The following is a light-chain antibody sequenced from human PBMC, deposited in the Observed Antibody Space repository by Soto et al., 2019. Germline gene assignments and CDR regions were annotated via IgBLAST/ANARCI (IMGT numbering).Light chain of an antibody. CDR1: SSDVGSYNF. Sequence: QSALTQPASVSGSPGQSITISCTGTSSDVGSYNFVSWFQQHPGKVPKLIIYEGTERPSGVSNRFSASKSGNTASLTISGLQPEDEADYYCCSYAGPSTIFGGGTPLTVL. J-gene: IGLJ2*01. V-gene: IGLV2-23*01. CDR2: EGT. CDR3: CSYAGPSTI.